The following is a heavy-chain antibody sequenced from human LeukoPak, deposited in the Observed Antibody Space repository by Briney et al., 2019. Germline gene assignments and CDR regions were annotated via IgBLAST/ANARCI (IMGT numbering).Heavy chain of an antibody. CDR3: ARGGRYSGYD. D-gene: IGHD5-12*01. CDR1: GFTFRSYS. J-gene: IGHJ4*02. CDR2: ISSSSSYI. Sequence: GGSLRPSCAASGFTFRSYSMNWGRQAPGKGLEWVSCISSSSSYIYYADSVKGRFTISRDNAKNSLYLQMNSLRAEDTAVYYCARGGRYSGYDWGQGTLVTVSS. V-gene: IGHV3-21*01.